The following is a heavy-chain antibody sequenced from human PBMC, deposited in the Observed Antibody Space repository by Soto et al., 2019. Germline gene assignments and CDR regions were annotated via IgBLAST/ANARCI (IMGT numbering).Heavy chain of an antibody. CDR2: IYHSGST. J-gene: IGHJ4*02. CDR1: SGSISSSNW. D-gene: IGHD6-19*01. CDR3: ARDQWLGLKHYFDY. V-gene: IGHV4-4*02. Sequence: LSLTCAVSSGSISSSNWWSWVRQPPGKGLEWIGEIYHSGSTNYNPSLKSRVTISVDKSKNQFSLKLSSVTAADTAVNYCARDQWLGLKHYFDYWGQGTLVTVSS.